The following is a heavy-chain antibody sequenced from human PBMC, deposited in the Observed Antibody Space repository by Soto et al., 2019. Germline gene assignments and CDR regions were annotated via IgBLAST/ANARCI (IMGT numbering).Heavy chain of an antibody. J-gene: IGHJ6*02. Sequence: GGSLRLSCAASGSPFSSYAMSWVRQAPGKGLEWVSAISGSGGSTYYADSVRGRFTISRDNSKNTLYLQMNSLKTEDTAVYYCTTGARIFDWLSADYYGMDVWGQGTTVTVSS. V-gene: IGHV3-23*01. CDR1: GSPFSSYA. D-gene: IGHD3-9*01. CDR3: TTGARIFDWLSADYYGMDV. CDR2: ISGSGGST.